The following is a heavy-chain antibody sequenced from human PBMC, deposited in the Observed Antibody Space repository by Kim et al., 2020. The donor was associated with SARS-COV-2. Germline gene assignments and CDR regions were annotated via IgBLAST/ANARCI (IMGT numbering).Heavy chain of an antibody. CDR3: ALSSSWSQIWDY. CDR2: ISGSGGST. J-gene: IGHJ4*02. D-gene: IGHD6-13*01. Sequence: GGSLRLSCAASGFTFSSYAMSWVRQAPGKGLEWVSAISGSGGSTYYADSVKGRFTISRDNSKNTLYLQMNSLRAEDTAVYYCALSSSWSQIWDYWGQGTLVTVSS. V-gene: IGHV3-23*01. CDR1: GFTFSSYA.